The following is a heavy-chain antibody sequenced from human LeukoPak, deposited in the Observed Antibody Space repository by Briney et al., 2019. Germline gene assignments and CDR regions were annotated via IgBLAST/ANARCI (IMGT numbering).Heavy chain of an antibody. J-gene: IGHJ4*02. CDR3: ARVGRGSSWYHFDY. CDR2: IIPIFGTA. V-gene: IGHV1-69*06. Sequence: ASVKVSCKASGGTFSSYAISWVRQAPGQGLEWMGGIIPIFGTANYAQKFQGRVTITADKSTSTAYMELSSLRSEDTAVYYCARVGRGSSWYHFDYWGQGTLVTVSS. CDR1: GGTFSSYA. D-gene: IGHD6-13*01.